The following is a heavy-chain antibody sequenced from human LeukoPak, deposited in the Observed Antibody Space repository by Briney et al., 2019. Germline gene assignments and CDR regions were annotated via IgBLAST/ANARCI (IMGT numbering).Heavy chain of an antibody. CDR2: INTDGSST. V-gene: IGHV3-74*01. D-gene: IGHD3-3*01. CDR3: ARGGYDFWSGYYDALSYFDY. CDR1: GFTFSSYW. Sequence: AGGSLRLSCAASGFTFSSYWMHWVRQAPGKGLVWVSRINTDGSSTSYADSVKGRFTISRDNAKNTLCLQMNSLRAEDTAVYYCARGGYDFWSGYYDALSYFDYWGQGTLVTVSS. J-gene: IGHJ4*02.